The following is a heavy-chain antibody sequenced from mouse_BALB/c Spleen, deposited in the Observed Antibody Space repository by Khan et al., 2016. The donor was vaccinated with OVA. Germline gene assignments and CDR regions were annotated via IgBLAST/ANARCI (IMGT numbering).Heavy chain of an antibody. CDR1: GYTFTSYY. J-gene: IGHJ3*01. CDR2: INPSNGGT. CDR3: TRSGYGTFAY. D-gene: IGHD2-1*01. V-gene: IGHV1-53*01. Sequence: VKLLESGAELVKPGASVRLSCKASGYTFTSYYLYWVKQRPGQGLEWIGDINPSNGGTNFNEKFKSKATLTVDTSSSTAYMQLSSLTSEDSVVYYCTRSGYGTFAYWGQGTLVTVSA.